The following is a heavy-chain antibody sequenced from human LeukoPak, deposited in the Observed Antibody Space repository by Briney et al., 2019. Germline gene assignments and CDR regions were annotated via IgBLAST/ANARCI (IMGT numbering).Heavy chain of an antibody. CDR1: GFSFRAYE. J-gene: IGHJ4*01. Sequence: GGSLRLPCAASGFSFRAYEMNWVRQAPGKGLEWVSYIDISGSTKYYADSLMGRFTISRDNAKNSLYLQMNSLRVEDTAVYYCAREICGGDCRYSLGFDYWGHGTLVTVSS. CDR3: AREICGGDCRYSLGFDY. CDR2: IDISGSTK. V-gene: IGHV3-48*03. D-gene: IGHD2-21*02.